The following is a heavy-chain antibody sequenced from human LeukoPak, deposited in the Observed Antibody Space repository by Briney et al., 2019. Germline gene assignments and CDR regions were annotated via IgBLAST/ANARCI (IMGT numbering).Heavy chain of an antibody. V-gene: IGHV3-48*03. D-gene: IGHD1-14*01. CDR2: ISSSGSTI. J-gene: IGHJ4*02. Sequence: GGSLRLSCAASGFTFSSYEMNWVPQAPGKGLEWVSYISSSGSTIYYADSVKGRFTISRDNAKNSLYLQMNSLRAEDTAVYYCARDVGPDPPTGEPLDYWGQGTLVTVSS. CDR1: GFTFSSYE. CDR3: ARDVGPDPPTGEPLDY.